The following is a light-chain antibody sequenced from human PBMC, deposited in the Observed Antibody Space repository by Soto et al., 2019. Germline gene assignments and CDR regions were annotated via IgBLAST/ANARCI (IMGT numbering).Light chain of an antibody. CDR3: QQYESFSFA. V-gene: IGKV1-5*01. Sequence: DVQMTQSPSTLSASVGDRVTITCRASQNVNRWLAWYQQKPGKAPKLLIYGASSLEDGVPSRFSGGGSGTQFTLTISSLQPDDFAPYYCQQYESFSFAFGPGTKVDIK. J-gene: IGKJ3*01. CDR2: GAS. CDR1: QNVNRW.